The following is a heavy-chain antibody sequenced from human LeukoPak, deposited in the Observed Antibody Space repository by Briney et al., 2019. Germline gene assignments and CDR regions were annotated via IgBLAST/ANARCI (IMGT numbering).Heavy chain of an antibody. CDR2: IHHRVVS. V-gene: IGHV4-31*03. J-gene: IGHJ4*02. CDR3: ARGGNRFGEFYFDY. D-gene: IGHD3-10*01. Sequence: SETLSLTCTVSADSLSSGGHYWAWIRQLPGNGLESIGFIHHRVVSRHNPTRKDRDAISVDASRKQFALRLSSVTAADTAIYYCARGGNRFGEFYFDYWGQGIQVIVSS. CDR1: ADSLSSGGHY.